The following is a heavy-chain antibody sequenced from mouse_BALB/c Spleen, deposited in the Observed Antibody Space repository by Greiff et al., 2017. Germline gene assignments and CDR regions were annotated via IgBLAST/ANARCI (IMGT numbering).Heavy chain of an antibody. CDR1: GYSITSDYA. D-gene: IGHD1-1*01. Sequence: EVQLQESGPGLVKPSQSLSLTCTVTGYSITSDYAWNWIRQFPGNKLEWMGYISYSGSTSYNPSLKSRISITRDTSKNQFFLQLNSVTTEDTATYYCARYGSSQTFAYWGQGTLVTVSA. J-gene: IGHJ3*01. CDR3: ARYGSSQTFAY. CDR2: ISYSGST. V-gene: IGHV3-2*02.